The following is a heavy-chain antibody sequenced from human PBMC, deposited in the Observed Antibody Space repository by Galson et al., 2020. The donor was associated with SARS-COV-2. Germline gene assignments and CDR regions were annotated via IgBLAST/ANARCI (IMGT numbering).Heavy chain of an antibody. CDR2: ISSSSSTI. CDR3: ARGDTAMAYYYYGMDV. D-gene: IGHD5-18*01. Sequence: GESLKISCAASGFTFSSYSMNWVRQAPGKGLEWVSYISSSSSTIYYADSVKGRFTISRDNAKNSLYLQMNSLRAEDTAVYYCARGDTAMAYYYYGMDVWGQGTTVTVSS. CDR1: GFTFSSYS. V-gene: IGHV3-48*01. J-gene: IGHJ6*02.